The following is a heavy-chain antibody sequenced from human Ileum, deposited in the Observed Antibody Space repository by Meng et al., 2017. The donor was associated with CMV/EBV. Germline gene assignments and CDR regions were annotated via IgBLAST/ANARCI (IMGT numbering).Heavy chain of an antibody. Sequence: AVYGGSFSGYIWTWIRQPPGKGLEWIGEINHSGSTNYNPSLKSRVTISVDASKNQFSLKLSSVTAADTAVYYCARGGFRYGSGSYGYWGQGTLVTVSS. CDR3: ARGGFRYGSGSYGY. CDR1: GGSFSGYI. D-gene: IGHD3-10*01. CDR2: INHSGST. V-gene: IGHV4-34*01. J-gene: IGHJ4*02.